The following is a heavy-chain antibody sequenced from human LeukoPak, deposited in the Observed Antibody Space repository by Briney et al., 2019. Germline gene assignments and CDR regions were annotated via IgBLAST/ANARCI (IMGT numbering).Heavy chain of an antibody. J-gene: IGHJ6*03. Sequence: PSETLSLTCTVSGGSISSYYWSWIRQPPGKGLEWIGYIYYSGSTNYNPSLKSRVTISVDTSKNQFSLKLSSVTAADTAVYYCATRKQSITMVRGVRSANYYMDVWGKGTTVTVSS. V-gene: IGHV4-59*01. D-gene: IGHD3-10*01. CDR2: IYYSGST. CDR1: GGSISSYY. CDR3: ATRKQSITMVRGVRSANYYMDV.